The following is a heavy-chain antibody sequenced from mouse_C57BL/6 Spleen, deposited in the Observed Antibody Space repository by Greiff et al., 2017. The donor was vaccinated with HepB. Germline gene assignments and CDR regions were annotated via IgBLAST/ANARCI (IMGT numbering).Heavy chain of an antibody. J-gene: IGHJ1*03. CDR3: VRTVVATPYWYFDV. D-gene: IGHD1-1*01. CDR1: GYAFSSYW. Sequence: VQLQQSGAELVKPGASVKISCKASGYAFSSYWMNWVKQRPGKGLEWIGQIYPGDGDTNYNGKFKGKATLTADKSSSTAYMQLSSLTSEDSAVYFCVRTVVATPYWYFDVWGTGTTVTVSS. V-gene: IGHV1-80*01. CDR2: IYPGDGDT.